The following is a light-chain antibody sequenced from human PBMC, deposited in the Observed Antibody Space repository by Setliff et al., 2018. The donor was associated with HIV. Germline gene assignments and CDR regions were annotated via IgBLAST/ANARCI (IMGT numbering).Light chain of an antibody. Sequence: QSVLTQPASVSGSPGQSITISCTGTSTDVGGYDYVPWYQQLPGKAPKLIIFEVTNRPSGISLRFSGSKSGNTASLTISGVQAEDEADYYCCSYTSRSTRVFGTGTKVTVL. CDR3: CSYTSRSTRV. V-gene: IGLV2-14*01. J-gene: IGLJ1*01. CDR2: EVT. CDR1: STDVGGYDY.